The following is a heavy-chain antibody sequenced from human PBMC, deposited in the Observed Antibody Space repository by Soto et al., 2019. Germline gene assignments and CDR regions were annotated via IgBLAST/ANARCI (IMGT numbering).Heavy chain of an antibody. D-gene: IGHD1-26*01. CDR2: IYYSGST. J-gene: IGHJ6*02. Sequence: QLQLQESGPGLVKPSETLSLTCTVSGGSISSSFYYWGWIRQPPGKGLERIGIIYYSGSTYYNPSLKSRVTTSVDTSKNQLSLKLTSVTAADPAVYFCASGSRELLPYYYYGLDVWGQGTTVTVSS. CDR3: ASGSRELLPYYYYGLDV. CDR1: GGSISSSFYY. V-gene: IGHV4-39*01.